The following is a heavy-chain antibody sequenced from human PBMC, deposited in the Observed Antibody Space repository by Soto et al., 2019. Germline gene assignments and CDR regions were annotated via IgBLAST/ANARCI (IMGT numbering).Heavy chain of an antibody. CDR1: GYTFTSYG. D-gene: IGHD4-4*01. Sequence: ASVKVSCKASGYTFTSYGISWVRQAPGQGLEWMGWISAYNGNTNYAQKLQGRVTMTTDTSTSTAYMELRSLRSDDTAVYYCARVPGDYSNYTDSGLLQILGYYHYYYYGMDVWGQGTTVTVS. V-gene: IGHV1-18*01. CDR3: ARVPGDYSNYTDSGLLQILGYYHYYYYGMDV. CDR2: ISAYNGNT. J-gene: IGHJ6*02.